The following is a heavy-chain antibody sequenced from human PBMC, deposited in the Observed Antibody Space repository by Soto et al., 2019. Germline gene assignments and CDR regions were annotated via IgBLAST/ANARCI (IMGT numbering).Heavy chain of an antibody. V-gene: IGHV5-51*01. CDR1: GYTFANEW. CDR2: IFPGDSDT. Sequence: GESLKLPCKGSGYTFANEWIAWVRQTPGKGLEWMGIIFPGDSDTRYNPSFQGQVTISADKSINIAYLQWSSLKASDTAMYYCARRVSAHPFFDYWGQGTLVTVSS. D-gene: IGHD6-6*01. CDR3: ARRVSAHPFFDY. J-gene: IGHJ4*02.